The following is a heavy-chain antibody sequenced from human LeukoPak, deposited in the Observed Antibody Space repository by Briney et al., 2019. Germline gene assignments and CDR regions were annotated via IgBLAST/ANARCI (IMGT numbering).Heavy chain of an antibody. V-gene: IGHV3-21*01. CDR3: ARDAYGGNSVSDAFDI. J-gene: IGHJ3*02. CDR2: ISSSSSYI. Sequence: TGGSLRLSCAASGFTFSSYSMNWVRQAPGKGLEWVSSISSSSSYIYYADSVKGRFTISRDNAKNSLYLQMNSLRAEDTAVYYCARDAYGGNSVSDAFDIWGQGTMVTVSS. D-gene: IGHD4-23*01. CDR1: GFTFSSYS.